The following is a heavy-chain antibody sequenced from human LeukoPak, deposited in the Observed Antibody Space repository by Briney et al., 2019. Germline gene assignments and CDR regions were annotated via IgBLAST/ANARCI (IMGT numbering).Heavy chain of an antibody. V-gene: IGHV3-64*04. CDR1: GFTFSSYA. Sequence: GGSLRLSCSASGFTFSSYAMHWVRQAPGKGLEYVSAISSNGGSTYYADSVKGRFTISRDNSKNTLYLQMNSLRVEDTAMYYCASISDLLYYFDSWGQGTLVTVSS. CDR2: ISSNGGST. J-gene: IGHJ4*02. CDR3: ASISDLLYYFDS.